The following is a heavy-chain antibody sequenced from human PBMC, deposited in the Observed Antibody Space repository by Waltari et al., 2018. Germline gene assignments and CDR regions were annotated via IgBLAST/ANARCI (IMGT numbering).Heavy chain of an antibody. D-gene: IGHD3-16*01. CDR1: GYAFPSYY. V-gene: IGHV1-2*02. CDR3: ARTYQSASYSDY. CDR2: IHPNSGGT. J-gene: IGHJ4*02. Sequence: QVQLVQSGAEVRTPGASVKVSCKTSGYAFPSYYMHWVRQAPGQGLEWMGWIHPNSGGTNYAQKYQGRITMTRDTSISTVYMELSRLISNDTAVYYCARTYQSASYSDYWGQGTPVTVSS.